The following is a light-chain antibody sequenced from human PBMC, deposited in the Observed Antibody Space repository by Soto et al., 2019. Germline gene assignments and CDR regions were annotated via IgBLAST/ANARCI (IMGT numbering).Light chain of an antibody. J-gene: IGLJ1*01. Sequence: QSVLTQPASVSGSPGQSITISCTGTSSDVGNYNYVSWYQHHPGKAPKLMIYDVSNRPSGVSNRFSGSKSGNTASLTISGLQAEDEADYYCSSYTSSSTPCVXGTGTKVTVL. CDR1: SSDVGNYNY. CDR3: SSYTSSSTPCV. CDR2: DVS. V-gene: IGLV2-14*03.